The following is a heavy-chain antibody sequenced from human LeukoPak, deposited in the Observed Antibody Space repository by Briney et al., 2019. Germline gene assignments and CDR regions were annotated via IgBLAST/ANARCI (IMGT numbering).Heavy chain of an antibody. CDR2: ISGSGGST. J-gene: IGHJ6*03. Sequence: SGGSLRLSCAASGFTFSSYAMGWVRQAPGKGLEWVSAISGSGGSTYYADSVKGRFTISRDNSKNTLYLQMNSLRAEDTAVYYCAKIPTSLGYCSSTSCLDDYYYMDVWGKGTTVTVSS. CDR1: GFTFSSYA. CDR3: AKIPTSLGYCSSTSCLDDYYYMDV. D-gene: IGHD2-2*01. V-gene: IGHV3-23*01.